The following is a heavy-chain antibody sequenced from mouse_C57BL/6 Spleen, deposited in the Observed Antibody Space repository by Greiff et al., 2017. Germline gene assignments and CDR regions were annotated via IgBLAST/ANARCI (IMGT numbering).Heavy chain of an antibody. CDR2: IYPSDSET. D-gene: IGHD2-4*01. CDR1: GYTFTSYW. V-gene: IGHV1-61*01. CDR3: ARSVIELRRFDY. J-gene: IGHJ2*01. Sequence: QVQLQQPGAELVRPGSSVKLSCKASGYTFTSYWMDWVKQRPGQGLEWIGNIYPSDSETNYNQKFKDKATLTVDKSSSTAYMQLCSLTSEDSAVYYCARSVIELRRFDYWGQGTTLTVSS.